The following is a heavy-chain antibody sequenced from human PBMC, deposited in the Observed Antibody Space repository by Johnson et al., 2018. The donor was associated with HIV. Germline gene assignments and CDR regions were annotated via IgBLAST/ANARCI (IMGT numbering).Heavy chain of an antibody. Sequence: QEQLVESGGGVVQPGRSLRLSCAASGFTFSSYAMHWVRQAPGKGLEWVAVIWYDGSNKYYADSVKGRFTISRDNSKNTLYLQMNSLRAEDTAVYYCAKVAVATAAGGVALDIWGPGTMVTVSS. CDR2: IWYDGSNK. CDR3: AKVAVATAAGGVALDI. J-gene: IGHJ3*02. D-gene: IGHD6-13*01. V-gene: IGHV3-33*06. CDR1: GFTFSSYA.